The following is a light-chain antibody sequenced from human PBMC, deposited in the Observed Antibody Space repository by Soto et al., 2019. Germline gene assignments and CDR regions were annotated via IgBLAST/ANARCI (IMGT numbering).Light chain of an antibody. Sequence: QSVLTQSPSASASLGASVKLTCTLSSGHSSYAIAWHQQQPEKGTRYLMKLNSDGSHSKGDGIPDRFSGSSSGAERYLTISSLQSADEADYYCQTWGTGIVFGGGTQLTVL. CDR1: SGHSSYA. V-gene: IGLV4-69*01. CDR2: LNSDGSH. J-gene: IGLJ7*01. CDR3: QTWGTGIV.